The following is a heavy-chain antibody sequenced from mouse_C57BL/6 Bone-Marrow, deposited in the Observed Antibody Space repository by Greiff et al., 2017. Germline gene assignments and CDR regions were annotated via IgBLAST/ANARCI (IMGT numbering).Heavy chain of an antibody. Sequence: DVHLLQSGPGLAKPSQSLSLTCSVTGYSITSDYWNWIRQFPGNKLEYIGNISYSGSTYYNPTLNSRISITRDTSKNQYYLQLNAVTTEDTATYYCARDKKNSSGPFDYWGQGTTLTVSS. CDR1: GYSITSDY. CDR2: ISYSGST. J-gene: IGHJ2*01. V-gene: IGHV3-8*01. D-gene: IGHD3-2*02. CDR3: ARDKKNSSGPFDY.